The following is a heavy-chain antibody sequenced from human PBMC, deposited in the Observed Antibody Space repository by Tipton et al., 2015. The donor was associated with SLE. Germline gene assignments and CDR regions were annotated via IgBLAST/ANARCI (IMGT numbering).Heavy chain of an antibody. Sequence: TLSLTCAVSGYPISSDYFWGWIRQPPGKGLEWIGSIYHSGNTYYNTSLKSRVTISQDTSKNQFSLKLSSVTAADTAVYYCAGYCTSTSCYEARGGMDVWGQGTTVTVSS. V-gene: IGHV4-38-2*01. CDR2: IYHSGNT. J-gene: IGHJ6*02. D-gene: IGHD2-2*01. CDR1: GYPISSDYF. CDR3: AGYCTSTSCYEARGGMDV.